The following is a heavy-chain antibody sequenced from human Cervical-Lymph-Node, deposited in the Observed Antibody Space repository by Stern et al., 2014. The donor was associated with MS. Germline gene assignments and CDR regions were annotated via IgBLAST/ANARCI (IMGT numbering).Heavy chain of an antibody. CDR2: INHSGST. CDR1: GGSFSGYY. V-gene: IGHV4-34*01. J-gene: IGHJ4*02. CDR3: ARPNRDY. D-gene: IGHD1-14*01. Sequence: QVQLQQWGAGLLKPSDTLSLTCAVYGGSFSGYYWSWIRQPPGKGLEWIGEINHSGSTNYNPSRKRRVTISVDTSKNQFSLKLSPVTAADTAVYYCARPNRDYWGQGTLVTVSS.